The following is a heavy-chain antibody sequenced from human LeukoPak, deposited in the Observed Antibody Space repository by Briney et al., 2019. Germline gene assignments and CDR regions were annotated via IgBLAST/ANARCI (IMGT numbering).Heavy chain of an antibody. J-gene: IGHJ4*02. CDR2: ISGSGVST. CDR3: ARRSVYCSSTSCYTIDY. Sequence: GGSLRLSCAASGFTFSSYAMSWVRQAPGKRLEWVSAISGSGVSTYYADSVKGRFTISRDNSKNTLYLQMNSLRAEDTAVYYCARRSVYCSSTSCYTIDYWGQGTLVTVSS. CDR1: GFTFSSYA. D-gene: IGHD2-2*02. V-gene: IGHV3-23*01.